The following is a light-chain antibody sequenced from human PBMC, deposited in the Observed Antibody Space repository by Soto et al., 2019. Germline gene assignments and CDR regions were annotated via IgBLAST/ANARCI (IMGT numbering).Light chain of an antibody. Sequence: QAVVTQEPSLTVSPGGTVTLTCGSSTGAVATGHYAYWFHQEPGQAPRPLIYDTYNRFSWTPARFSGSLLGGKAALTLSGAQPEDEADYYCLLYSGGYVFGPGTKVTV. CDR2: DTY. V-gene: IGLV7-46*01. J-gene: IGLJ1*01. CDR1: TGAVATGHY. CDR3: LLYSGGYV.